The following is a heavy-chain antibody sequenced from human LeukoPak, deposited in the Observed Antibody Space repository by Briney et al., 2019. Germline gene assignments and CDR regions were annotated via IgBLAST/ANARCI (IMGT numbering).Heavy chain of an antibody. CDR1: GYTFTSYY. J-gene: IGHJ4*02. D-gene: IGHD3-22*01. CDR3: ARGASDSSGYRSPADCDY. CDR2: INPSGGST. V-gene: IGHV1-46*01. Sequence: GASVKVSCKASGYTFTSYYMHWVRQAPGQGLEWMGIINPSGGSTSYAQTFQGRFTMTRDTSTSSVYMELSSLRSEDTAVYYCARGASDSSGYRSPADCDYWGQGTLVTVSS.